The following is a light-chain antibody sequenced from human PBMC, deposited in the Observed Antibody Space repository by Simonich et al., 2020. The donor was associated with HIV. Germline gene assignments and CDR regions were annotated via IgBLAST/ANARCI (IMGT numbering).Light chain of an antibody. CDR3: QQLNSYPRALT. CDR1: QDISSY. V-gene: IGKV1-9*01. J-gene: IGKJ4*01. CDR2: AAS. Sequence: DIQMTQSPSTLSASVGDRVTITCRASQDISSYLAWYQQKPGEAPKHLIYAASTLQSGVPSRFSGSGSGTEFTLTISSLQPEDFATYYCQQLNSYPRALTFGGGTKVEIK.